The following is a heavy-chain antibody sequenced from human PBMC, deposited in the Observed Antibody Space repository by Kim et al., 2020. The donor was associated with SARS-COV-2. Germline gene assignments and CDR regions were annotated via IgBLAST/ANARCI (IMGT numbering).Heavy chain of an antibody. CDR3: ARGVGTMIVVVSIWFDP. Sequence: LTSRVTISVDTSKNQFSLKLSAVTAADTAVYYCARGVGTMIVVVSIWFDPWGQGTLVTVSS. V-gene: IGHV4-34*01. D-gene: IGHD3-22*01. J-gene: IGHJ5*02.